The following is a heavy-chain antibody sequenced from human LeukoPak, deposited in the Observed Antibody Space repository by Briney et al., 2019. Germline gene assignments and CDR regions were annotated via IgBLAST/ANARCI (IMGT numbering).Heavy chain of an antibody. D-gene: IGHD3-10*01. CDR1: GYTLTELS. V-gene: IGHV1-24*01. CDR3: ARVETNYYGSGTVDY. Sequence: ASVKVSCKVSGYTLTELSMHWVRQAPGKGLEWMGGFDPEDGETIYAQKLQGRVTMTTDTSTSTAYMELRSLRSDDTAVYYCARVETNYYGSGTVDYWGQGTLVTVSS. J-gene: IGHJ4*02. CDR2: FDPEDGET.